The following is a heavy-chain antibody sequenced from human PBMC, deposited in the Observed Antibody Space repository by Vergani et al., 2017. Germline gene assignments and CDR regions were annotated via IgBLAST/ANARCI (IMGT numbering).Heavy chain of an antibody. V-gene: IGHV3-33*01. D-gene: IGHD3-22*01. CDR3: ARAGVVTTNYYDSSGPDI. J-gene: IGHJ6*02. CDR1: GFTFSSYG. CDR2: IWYDGSNK. Sequence: QVQLVESGGGVVQPGRSLRLSCAASGFTFSSYGMHWVRQAPGKGLEWVAVIWYDGSNKYYADSVKGRFTISRDNSKNTLYLQMNSLRAEDTAVYYCARAGVVTTNYYDSSGPDIWGQGTTVTVSS.